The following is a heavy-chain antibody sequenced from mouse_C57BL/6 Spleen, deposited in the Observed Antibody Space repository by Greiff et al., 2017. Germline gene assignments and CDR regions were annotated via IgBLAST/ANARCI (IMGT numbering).Heavy chain of an antibody. V-gene: IGHV2-2*01. J-gene: IGHJ2*01. Sequence: VQLQQSGPGLVQPSQCLSITCTVSGFSLTSYGVHWVRQSPGKGLEWLGVIRSGGSTDYNAAFISRLSISTDNSRSEVFIKMNSLQAEDTAIYYCARWGTTVVAPGYFVYGGQGTTLTVSS. CDR1: GFSLTSYG. D-gene: IGHD1-1*01. CDR2: IRSGGST. CDR3: ARWGTTVVAPGYFVY.